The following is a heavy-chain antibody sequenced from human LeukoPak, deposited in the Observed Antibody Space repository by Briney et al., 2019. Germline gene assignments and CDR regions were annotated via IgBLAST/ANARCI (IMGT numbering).Heavy chain of an antibody. Sequence: GGSLRLSCAASGFTVSSNYMSWVRQAPGKGLEWVSIIYSGDSTYYADSVKGRFTISRDNSKNTLYLQMNSLRAEDTAVYYCVRGLFWSGYLDYGMDVWGQGTTVTVSS. CDR1: GFTVSSNY. J-gene: IGHJ6*02. CDR3: VRGLFWSGYLDYGMDV. V-gene: IGHV3-66*02. CDR2: IYSGDST. D-gene: IGHD3-3*01.